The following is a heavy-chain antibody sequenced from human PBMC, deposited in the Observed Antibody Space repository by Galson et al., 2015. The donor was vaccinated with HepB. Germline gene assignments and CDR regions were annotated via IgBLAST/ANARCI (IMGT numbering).Heavy chain of an antibody. J-gene: IGHJ5*02. CDR1: GFTFSSYA. CDR3: AKDRRDGTVTTGRYNWFDP. Sequence: SLRLSCAASGFTFSSYAMSWVRQAPGKGLEWVSTISGGGDNTYYADSVKGRFTISRDNSKNTLYLQMNSLRAEDTALYHCAKDRRDGTVTTGRYNWFDPWGQGTLVTVSS. CDR2: ISGGGDNT. D-gene: IGHD4-17*01. V-gene: IGHV3-23*01.